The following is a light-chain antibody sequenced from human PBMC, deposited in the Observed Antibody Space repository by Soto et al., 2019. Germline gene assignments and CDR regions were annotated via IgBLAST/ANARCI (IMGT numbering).Light chain of an antibody. V-gene: IGKV1-5*03. CDR2: KAS. J-gene: IGKJ1*01. Sequence: DIQMTQSPSTLSGSVGGRVTITCRASQSISIWLAWYQQKPGKAPKLLIYKASSLESGVPSRFSGSGSGTEFTLTISSLQPDDFATYYCQQYNSYLWTFGQGTKVDI. CDR3: QQYNSYLWT. CDR1: QSISIW.